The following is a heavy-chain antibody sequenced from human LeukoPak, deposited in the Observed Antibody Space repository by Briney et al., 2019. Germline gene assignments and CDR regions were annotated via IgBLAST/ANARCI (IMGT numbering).Heavy chain of an antibody. V-gene: IGHV3-23*01. J-gene: IGHJ4*02. CDR3: ANKNIRIAAAGTPAEDY. CDR2: ISGSGGST. Sequence: GGSLRLSCAASGFTFSSYAMSWVRQAPGKGLEWVSAISGSGGSTYYADSVKGRLTISRDNSKNTLYLQMNSLRAEDTAVYYCANKNIRIAAAGTPAEDYWGQGTLVTVSS. D-gene: IGHD6-13*01. CDR1: GFTFSSYA.